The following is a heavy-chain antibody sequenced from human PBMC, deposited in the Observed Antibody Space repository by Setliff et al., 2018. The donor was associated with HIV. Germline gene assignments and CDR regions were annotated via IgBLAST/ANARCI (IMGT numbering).Heavy chain of an antibody. Sequence: GSLRLSCAVSGFTFNSHTMNWVRQAPGKGLEWISHISSDSSAIYYADSVKGRFTISRDNAKNSLFLQMNSLRAEDTAVYYCARAYISGWRYFDYWGQGTLVTVSS. CDR2: ISSDSSAI. CDR1: GFTFNSHT. CDR3: ARAYISGWRYFDY. D-gene: IGHD6-19*01. J-gene: IGHJ4*02. V-gene: IGHV3-48*01.